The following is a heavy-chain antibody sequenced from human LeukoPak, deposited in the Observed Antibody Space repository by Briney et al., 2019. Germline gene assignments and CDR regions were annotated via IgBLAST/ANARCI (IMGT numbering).Heavy chain of an antibody. V-gene: IGHV1-2*02. J-gene: IGHJ4*02. CDR1: GYIFTGYY. Sequence: GASVKVSCKASGYIFTGYYTHWVRQAPGQGLEWMGWINLNSGGTNYAQKFQGRVTLTRDTSINTAYMELSRLKSDDTAVYYCASWADRNAPVAVFDYWGQGTLVAVSS. CDR2: INLNSGGT. D-gene: IGHD2-21*01. CDR3: ASWADRNAPVAVFDY.